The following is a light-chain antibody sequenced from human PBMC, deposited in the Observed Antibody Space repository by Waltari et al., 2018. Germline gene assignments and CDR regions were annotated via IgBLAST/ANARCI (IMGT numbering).Light chain of an antibody. J-gene: IGKJ3*01. CDR3: QQYYNIPFT. CDR1: PSVLYSSNNQNY. V-gene: IGKV4-1*01. CDR2: WAS. Sequence: DIVMTQSPDSLAVSLGERATINCKSSPSVLYSSNNQNYLAWYQQKPGQPPKLLIYWASTRESVVPDRFSGSGSGTDFTLTISSLQAEDVAVYHCQQYYNIPFTFGPGTKVDIK.